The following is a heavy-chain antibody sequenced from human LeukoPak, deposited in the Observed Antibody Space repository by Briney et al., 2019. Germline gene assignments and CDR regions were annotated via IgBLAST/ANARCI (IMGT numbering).Heavy chain of an antibody. CDR3: AKHDSSGYYGNYYYYYGMDV. Sequence: GRSLRLSCAASGFTFSSYAMHWVRQAPGKGLEWVAVISYDGSNKYYADSVKGRFTISRDNSKNTLYLQMNSLRAEDTAVYYCAKHDSSGYYGNYYYYYGMDVWGQGTTVTVSS. D-gene: IGHD3-22*01. CDR2: ISYDGSNK. V-gene: IGHV3-30-3*01. CDR1: GFTFSSYA. J-gene: IGHJ6*02.